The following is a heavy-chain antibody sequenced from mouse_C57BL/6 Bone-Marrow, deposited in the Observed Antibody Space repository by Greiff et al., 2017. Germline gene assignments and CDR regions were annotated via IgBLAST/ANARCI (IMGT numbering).Heavy chain of an antibody. D-gene: IGHD3-3*01. J-gene: IGHJ2*01. V-gene: IGHV1-55*01. CDR1: GYTFTSYW. Sequence: QVQLQQPGAELVQPGASVKMSCKASGYTFTSYWITWVKQRPGQGLEWIGDIYPGSGSTNSNEKFKSKATLTVDTSSSTAYMQLSSLTSEVSAVYYCARRRARVYYCDYWGQGTTLTVSS. CDR2: IYPGSGST. CDR3: ARRRARVYYCDY.